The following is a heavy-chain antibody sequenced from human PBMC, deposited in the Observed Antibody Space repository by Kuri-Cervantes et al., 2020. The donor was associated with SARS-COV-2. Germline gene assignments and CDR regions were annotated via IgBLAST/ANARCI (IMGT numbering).Heavy chain of an antibody. CDR3: AKDRIGVFGVEYYYGMDV. CDR2: ISYDGSNK. V-gene: IGHV3-30*18. CDR1: GFTFSSYG. D-gene: IGHD3-3*01. Sequence: GGSLRLSCAASGFTFSSYGMHWVRQAPGKGLEWVAVISYDGSNKYYADSVKGRFTISRDSSKNTLYLQMNSLRAEDTAVYYCAKDRIGVFGVEYYYGMDVWGQGTTVTVSS. J-gene: IGHJ6*02.